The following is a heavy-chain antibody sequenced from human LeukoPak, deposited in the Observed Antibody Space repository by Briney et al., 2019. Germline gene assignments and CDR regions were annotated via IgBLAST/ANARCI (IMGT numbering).Heavy chain of an antibody. V-gene: IGHV3-48*03. CDR2: ISSSGSTI. CDR3: AREPYSSSSGYYYYYYMDV. CDR1: GFTSSSYE. Sequence: GGSLRLSCAASGFTSSSYEMNWVRQAPGKGLEWVSYISSSGSTIYYADSVKGRFTISRDNSKNTLYLQMNSLRAEDTAVYYCAREPYSSSSGYYYYYYMDVWGKGTTVTVSS. D-gene: IGHD6-6*01. J-gene: IGHJ6*03.